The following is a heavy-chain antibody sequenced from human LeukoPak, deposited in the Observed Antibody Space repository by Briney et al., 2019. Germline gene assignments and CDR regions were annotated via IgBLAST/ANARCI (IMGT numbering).Heavy chain of an antibody. J-gene: IGHJ1*01. CDR2: ISGSGGST. CDR1: GFTFSSYA. Sequence: PGGSLRLSCAASGFTFSSYAVSWVRQAPGKGREWVSAISGSGGSTYYAHSVKGRSTISRDNSKNALYLQMNSLRAEDTAVYYCAKVQDGSSWYEYFQHWGQGTLVTVSS. D-gene: IGHD6-13*01. V-gene: IGHV3-23*01. CDR3: AKVQDGSSWYEYFQH.